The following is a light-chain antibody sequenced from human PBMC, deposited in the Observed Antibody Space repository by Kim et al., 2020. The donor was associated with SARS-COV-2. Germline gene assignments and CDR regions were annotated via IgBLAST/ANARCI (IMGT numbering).Light chain of an antibody. CDR2: EVR. CDR3: CSYAGSRNV. CDR1: SSDVGTYDL. V-gene: IGLV2-23*02. Sequence: QSALTQPASVSGYPGQSITISCTGTSSDVGTYDLVSWYQHHPGKAPKLLIYEVRKRPSGVSNRFSGSKSGNTASLAISGLQADDEADYYCCSYAGSRNVFGTGTKVTVL. J-gene: IGLJ1*01.